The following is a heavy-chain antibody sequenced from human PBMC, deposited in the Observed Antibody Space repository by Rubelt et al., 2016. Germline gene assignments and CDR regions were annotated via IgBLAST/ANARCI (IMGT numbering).Heavy chain of an antibody. D-gene: IGHD6-13*01. CDR3: ARVLAAWFDP. J-gene: IGHJ5*02. V-gene: IGHV1-46*01. CDR1: GYTFTSYY. Sequence: QVQLVQSGAEVKKPGASVKVSCKASGYTFTSYYMHWVRQAPGQGLEWMGIINPSGGSTSYAPKFQGRVTMTTDTSTSTAYRGLRSLRSDDTAVYYCARVLAAWFDPWGQGTLVTVSS. CDR2: INPSGGST.